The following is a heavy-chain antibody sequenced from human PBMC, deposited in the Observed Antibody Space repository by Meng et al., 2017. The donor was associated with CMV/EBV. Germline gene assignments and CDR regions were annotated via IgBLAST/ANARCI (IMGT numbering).Heavy chain of an antibody. Sequence: GESLKISCAASGFTFSYYSMNWVRQAPGKGLEWVSYISSSSSTIYYADSVKGRFTISRDSAKKSLYLQMNSLRAEDTAVYYCARMASGCQLRFCGMDVWGQGTTVTVSS. CDR2: ISSSSSTI. CDR1: GFTFSYYS. CDR3: ARMASGCQLRFCGMDV. J-gene: IGHJ6*02. D-gene: IGHD2-2*01. V-gene: IGHV3-48*04.